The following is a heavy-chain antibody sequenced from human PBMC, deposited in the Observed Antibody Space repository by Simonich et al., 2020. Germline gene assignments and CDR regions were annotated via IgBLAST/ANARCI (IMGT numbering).Heavy chain of an antibody. CDR2: ISSSSSYS. CDR1: GFTFSSYS. D-gene: IGHD1-26*01. Sequence: EVQLVESGGGLVKPGGSLRLSCAASGFTFSSYSMNWVRQAPGKGLEWVSYISSSSSYSYYADSVKGRFTISRDNAKNSLYLQMNSLRAEDTAVYYCARGIVGASGAFDIWGQGTMVTVSS. J-gene: IGHJ3*02. V-gene: IGHV3-21*01. CDR3: ARGIVGASGAFDI.